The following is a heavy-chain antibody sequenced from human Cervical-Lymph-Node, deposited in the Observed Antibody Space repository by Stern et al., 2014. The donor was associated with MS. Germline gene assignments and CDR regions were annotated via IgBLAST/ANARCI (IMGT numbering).Heavy chain of an antibody. V-gene: IGHV5-51*03. CDR2: LYPGGSDT. D-gene: IGHD5-18*01. J-gene: IGHJ6*02. Sequence: EVQLVESGAAVKKPGESLKISCKGSGYSFATYWIGWVRQKPGKGLEWMGILYPGGSDTRYSPSFQGQVTISADKSISTAYLHWSSLKASDTAMYYCARPGDDTAKYGLDVWGQGTTVTVSS. CDR3: ARPGDDTAKYGLDV. CDR1: GYSFATYW.